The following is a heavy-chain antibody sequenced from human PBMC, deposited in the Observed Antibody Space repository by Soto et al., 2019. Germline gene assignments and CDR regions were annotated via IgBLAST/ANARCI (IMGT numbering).Heavy chain of an antibody. J-gene: IGHJ6*02. CDR3: AKGVLSFHYGMEV. V-gene: IGHV3-23*01. CDR1: GFTFNTYP. D-gene: IGHD3-10*01. CDR2: ISSTAGKTS. Sequence: EVKLLQSGGGVVPPGGSLRLSCATSGFTFNTYPMTWVGQAPGKGLEWVSSISSTAGKTSSYADSVKGRFAISRDFSDNTVYLQMDNLRVDDTAVYFCAKGVLSFHYGMEVWGQGTTVTVSS.